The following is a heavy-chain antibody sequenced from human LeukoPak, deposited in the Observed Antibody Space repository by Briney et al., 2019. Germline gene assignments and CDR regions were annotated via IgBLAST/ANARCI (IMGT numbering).Heavy chain of an antibody. D-gene: IGHD6-13*01. CDR3: ATLAAGYSSSWYNSGLLDY. CDR2: ISSSSSYI. CDR1: GFTFTTYT. J-gene: IGHJ4*02. Sequence: PGGSLRLPCAASGFTFTTYTMNWVRQAPGKGLEWVSSISSSSSYIYYADSVKGRFTISRDNAKNSLYLQMNSLRAEDTAVYYCATLAAGYSSSWYNSGLLDYWGQGTLVTVSS. V-gene: IGHV3-21*01.